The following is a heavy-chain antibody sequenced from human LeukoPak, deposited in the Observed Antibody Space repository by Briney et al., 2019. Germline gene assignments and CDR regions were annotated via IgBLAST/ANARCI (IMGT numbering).Heavy chain of an antibody. D-gene: IGHD3-22*01. V-gene: IGHV4-4*02. CDR2: IYHSGST. J-gene: IGHJ4*02. CDR3: ARASGSGYYYDC. CDR1: GYSISSSNW. Sequence: SETLSLTCAVSGYSISSSNWWSWVRQPPGKGLEWIGEIYHSGSTNYNPSLKGRVTMSLDKSKNQFSLKLTSVTAADTAVYYCARASGSGYYYDCWGQGTLVTVSS.